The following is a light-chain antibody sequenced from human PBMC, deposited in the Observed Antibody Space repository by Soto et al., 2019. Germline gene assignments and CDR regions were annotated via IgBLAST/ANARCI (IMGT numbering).Light chain of an antibody. Sequence: DIQMTPSPSSLSASVGDRVTITCRASQSISSYLNWYQQKPGKAPKLLIYAASSLQRGVPSRFSGSGSGTYFTLTIRSLQPEYFATYYCQQSYSTPFTFGPGTKVDIK. CDR1: QSISSY. V-gene: IGKV1-39*01. CDR3: QQSYSTPFT. J-gene: IGKJ3*01. CDR2: AAS.